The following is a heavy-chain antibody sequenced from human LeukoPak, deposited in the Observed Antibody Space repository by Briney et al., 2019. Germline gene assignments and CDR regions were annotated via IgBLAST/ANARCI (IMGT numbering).Heavy chain of an antibody. Sequence: GGCLRLSCAASGFTFSSYSMNWVRQAPGKGLEWVSSISSSSSYIYYADSVKGRFTISRDNAKNSLYLQMNSLRAEDTAVYYCARAGLGYCSSTSCYTGDFDYWGQGTLVTVSS. CDR2: ISSSSSYI. V-gene: IGHV3-21*01. CDR3: ARAGLGYCSSTSCYTGDFDY. J-gene: IGHJ4*02. CDR1: GFTFSSYS. D-gene: IGHD2-2*02.